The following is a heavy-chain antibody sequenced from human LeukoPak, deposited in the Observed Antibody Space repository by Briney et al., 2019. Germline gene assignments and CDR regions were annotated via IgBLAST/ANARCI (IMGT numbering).Heavy chain of an antibody. J-gene: IGHJ6*02. Sequence: GGSLRLSCAASGFTFSSYAMSWARQAPGKGLEWVSAISGSGGSTYYADSVKGRFTISRDNSKNTLYLQMNSLRAEDTAVYYCAKIEVTGYYFPDGMDVWGQGTTVTVSS. D-gene: IGHD3-9*01. CDR1: GFTFSSYA. CDR2: ISGSGGST. V-gene: IGHV3-23*01. CDR3: AKIEVTGYYFPDGMDV.